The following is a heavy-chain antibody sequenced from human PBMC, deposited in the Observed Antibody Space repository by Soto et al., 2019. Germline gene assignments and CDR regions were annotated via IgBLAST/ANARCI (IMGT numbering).Heavy chain of an antibody. CDR2: IWYDGSNK. J-gene: IGHJ4*02. D-gene: IGHD2-15*01. V-gene: IGHV3-33*01. CDR1: GFTFSSYG. Sequence: QVQLVESGGGVVQPGRSLRLSCAASGFTFSSYGMHWVRQAPGKGLEWVAVIWYDGSNKYYADSVKGRFTISRDNSKNALYLQMNSLRAEDTAVYYCARDQSVVVAASFDYWGQGTLVTVFS. CDR3: ARDQSVVVAASFDY.